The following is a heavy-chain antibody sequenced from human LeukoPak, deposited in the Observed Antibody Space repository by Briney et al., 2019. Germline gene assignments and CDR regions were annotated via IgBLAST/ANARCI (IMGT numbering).Heavy chain of an antibody. J-gene: IGHJ4*02. CDR3: ARETNNSGLDY. CDR1: GFTFSSYW. D-gene: IGHD1/OR15-1a*01. V-gene: IGHV3-7*01. CDR2: INQDGTEK. Sequence: PGGSLRLSCAASGFTFSSYWMTWVRQARGRGLEWVANINQDGTEKYYVDSVKGRFTISRDNAKNSLYLQMNSLRAEDTAVYYCARETNNSGLDYWGQGTLVTVSS.